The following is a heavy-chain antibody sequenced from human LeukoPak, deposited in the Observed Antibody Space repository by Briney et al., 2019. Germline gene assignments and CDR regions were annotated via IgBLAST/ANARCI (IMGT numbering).Heavy chain of an antibody. CDR3: ARVGYCSSTSCYAGALDY. D-gene: IGHD2-2*03. CDR1: GYSISSGYY. V-gene: IGHV4-38-2*01. J-gene: IGHJ4*02. CDR2: IYHSGST. Sequence: SETLSLTCAVSGYSISSGYYWGWIRQPPGKGLEWIGSIYHSGSTYYNPSLESRVTISVDTSKNQFSLKLSSVAAADTAVYYCARVGYCSSTSCYAGALDYWGQGTLVTVSS.